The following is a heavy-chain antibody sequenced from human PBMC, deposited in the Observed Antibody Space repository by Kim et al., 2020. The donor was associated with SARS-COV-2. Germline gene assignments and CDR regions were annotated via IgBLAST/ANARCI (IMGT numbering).Heavy chain of an antibody. Sequence: SVKVSCKASGGTFSSYAISWVRQAPGQGLEWMGGIIPIFGTANYAQKFQGRVTITADESTSTAYMELSGLRSEDTAVYYCARGGFIWRSGVLSCSRGSGGSCYSLGWFDTWGQGTLVTVSS. J-gene: IGHJ5*02. CDR3: ARGGFIWRSGVLSCSRGSGGSCYSLGWFDT. V-gene: IGHV1-69*13. CDR2: IIPIFGTA. CDR1: GGTFSSYA. D-gene: IGHD2-15*01.